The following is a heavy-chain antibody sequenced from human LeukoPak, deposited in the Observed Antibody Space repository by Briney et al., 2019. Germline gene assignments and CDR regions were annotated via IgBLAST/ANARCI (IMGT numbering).Heavy chain of an antibody. D-gene: IGHD5-12*01. J-gene: IGHJ4*02. V-gene: IGHV4-59*01. CDR2: TYYSGST. Sequence: SETLSLTCTVSGGSISSYYWSWIRQPPGKGLEWIGYTYYSGSTNYNPSLKSRVTISVDTSKNQFSLKLSSVTAADTAVYYCARESDSGRDYWGQGTLVTVSS. CDR3: ARESDSGRDY. CDR1: GGSISSYY.